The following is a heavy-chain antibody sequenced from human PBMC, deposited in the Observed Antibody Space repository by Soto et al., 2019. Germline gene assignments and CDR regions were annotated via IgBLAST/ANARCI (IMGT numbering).Heavy chain of an antibody. CDR1: GFTFSSYG. D-gene: IGHD2-15*01. J-gene: IGHJ4*02. Sequence: QVQLVESGGGVVQPGRSLRLSCAASGFTFSSYGMHWVRQAPGKGLEWEAVISYDGSNKYYADSVKGRFTISRDNSKNTLYLQMNSLRAEDTAVYYCSKPRQITSLLPYYVDYWGQGTLVTVSS. V-gene: IGHV3-30*18. CDR2: ISYDGSNK. CDR3: SKPRQITSLLPYYVDY.